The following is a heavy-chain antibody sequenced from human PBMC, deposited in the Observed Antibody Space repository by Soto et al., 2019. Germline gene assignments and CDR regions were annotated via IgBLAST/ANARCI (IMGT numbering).Heavy chain of an antibody. CDR1: GFTFSSYS. CDR3: AKPLQQWLLQGSGVDV. V-gene: IGHV3-23*01. CDR2: ISGDTATT. Sequence: TGGSLRLSCAASGFTFSSYSMSWVRQAPGKGLEWVSAISGDTATTHYADSVKGRFTISRDNSRDTLYLQMNSLRAEDTAIYYCAKPLQQWLLQGSGVDVWGQGTTVTVSS. D-gene: IGHD6-19*01. J-gene: IGHJ6*02.